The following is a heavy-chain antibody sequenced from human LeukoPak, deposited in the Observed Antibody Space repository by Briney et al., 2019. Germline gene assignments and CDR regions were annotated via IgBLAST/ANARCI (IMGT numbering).Heavy chain of an antibody. Sequence: GGSLRLSCAASGFTFSSYGMHWVRQAPGKGLEWVAVISYDGSNKYYADSVKGRFTISRDNSKNTLYLQMNSLRAEDMALYYCAKAGYSGYDRDAFDIWGQGTMVTVSS. CDR2: ISYDGSNK. J-gene: IGHJ3*02. CDR1: GFTFSSYG. D-gene: IGHD5-12*01. CDR3: AKAGYSGYDRDAFDI. V-gene: IGHV3-30*18.